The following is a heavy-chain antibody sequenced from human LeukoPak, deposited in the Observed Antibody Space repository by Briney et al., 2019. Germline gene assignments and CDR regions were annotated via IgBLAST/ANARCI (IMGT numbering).Heavy chain of an antibody. CDR2: IYTSGST. Sequence: PSETLSLTCTVSGGSISSYYWSWIRQPPGKGLEWIGYIYTSGSTNYNPSLKSRVTISVDTSKNQFSLKLSSVTAADTAVYYCARGGQAKTYYDFWSGYLANWFDPWGQGTLVTVSS. CDR3: ARGGQAKTYYDFWSGYLANWFDP. D-gene: IGHD3-3*01. J-gene: IGHJ5*02. CDR1: GGSISSYY. V-gene: IGHV4-4*09.